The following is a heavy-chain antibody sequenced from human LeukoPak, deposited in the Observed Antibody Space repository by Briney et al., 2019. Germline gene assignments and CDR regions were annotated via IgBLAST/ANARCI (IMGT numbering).Heavy chain of an antibody. Sequence: GGSLRLSCASSGFTFSSYAMHWVRQAPGKGLEWVAVISYDGSNKYYADSVKGRFTISRDNSKNTLYLQMNSLRAEDTAVYYCADITLAYCGGDCDAFDIWGQGTMVTVSS. J-gene: IGHJ3*02. CDR2: ISYDGSNK. D-gene: IGHD2-21*01. CDR1: GFTFSSYA. V-gene: IGHV3-30-3*01. CDR3: ADITLAYCGGDCDAFDI.